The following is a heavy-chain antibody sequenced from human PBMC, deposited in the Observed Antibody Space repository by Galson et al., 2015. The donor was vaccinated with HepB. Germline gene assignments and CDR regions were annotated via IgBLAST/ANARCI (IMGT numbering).Heavy chain of an antibody. CDR2: ISGSGGST. CDR1: GFTFSSYA. D-gene: IGHD3-10*01. V-gene: IGHV3-23*01. J-gene: IGHJ3*02. CDR3: ARHYYGSGSYYGAYAFDI. Sequence: SLRLSCAASGFTFSSYAMSWVRQAPGKGLEWVSAISGSGGSTYYADSVKGRFTISRDNSKNTLYLQMNSLRAEDTAVYYCARHYYGSGSYYGAYAFDIWGQGTMVTVSS.